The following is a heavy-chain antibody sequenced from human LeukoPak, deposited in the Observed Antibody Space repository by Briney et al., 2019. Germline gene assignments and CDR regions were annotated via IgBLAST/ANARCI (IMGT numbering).Heavy chain of an antibody. D-gene: IGHD2-21*01. CDR2: IKTEGSEK. J-gene: IGHJ4*02. CDR3: ASGGHIDY. CDR1: GFTFSSYW. V-gene: IGHV3-7*03. Sequence: GGSLRLSCAASGFTFSSYWMSWVRQAPGKGLEWVANIKTEGSEKYYADSVKGPFTISRDNAENSLYLQMNSLRPEDMAMYYSASGGHIDYYGQGTLVTVSS.